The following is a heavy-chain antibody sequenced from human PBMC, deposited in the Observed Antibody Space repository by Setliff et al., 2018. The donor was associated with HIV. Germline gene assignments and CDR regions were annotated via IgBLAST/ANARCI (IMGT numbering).Heavy chain of an antibody. CDR1: GVSINRGGYY. CDR3: ASARYIVIRGDAGMDV. J-gene: IGHJ6*02. V-gene: IGHV4-61*02. D-gene: IGHD3-10*01. Sequence: SETLSLTCTVSGVSINRGGYYWVWIRQPALKGLEWIGRIYTSGLTNYNPSLKSRVTISVDTSKNQVSLKLSSVTASDTAVYYCASARYIVIRGDAGMDVWGPATTVTVSS. CDR2: IYTSGLT.